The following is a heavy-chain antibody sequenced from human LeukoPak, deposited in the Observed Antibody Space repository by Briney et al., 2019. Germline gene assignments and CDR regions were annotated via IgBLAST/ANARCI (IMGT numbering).Heavy chain of an antibody. Sequence: PGRSLRLSCAASGFTFSSYAMHWVRQAPGKGLEWVAVISYDGSNKNYADSVKGRFTISRDNSKNTLYLQMNSLRAEDTAIYYCAKRGPIYSASPGNYFDYWGQGTLVTVSS. CDR1: GFTFSSYA. CDR3: AKRGPIYSASPGNYFDY. CDR2: ISYDGSNK. J-gene: IGHJ4*02. D-gene: IGHD3-10*01. V-gene: IGHV3-30-3*02.